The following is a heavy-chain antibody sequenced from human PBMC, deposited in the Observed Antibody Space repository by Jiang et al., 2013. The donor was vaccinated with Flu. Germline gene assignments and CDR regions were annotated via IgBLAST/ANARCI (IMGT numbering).Heavy chain of an antibody. D-gene: IGHD1-1*01. CDR1: GDSVSSKSAA. J-gene: IGHJ4*02. CDR3: ARGGADDLHFDY. V-gene: IGHV6-1*01. Sequence: PGLVKPSQTLSLTCVISGDSVSSKSAAWNWIRQSPSRGLEWLGRTYYRSKWSYNYGLSVKGRITINPDTSKNQFSLQLNSVTPEDTAVYYCARGGADDLHFDYWGQGTLVTVSS. CDR2: TYYRSKWSY.